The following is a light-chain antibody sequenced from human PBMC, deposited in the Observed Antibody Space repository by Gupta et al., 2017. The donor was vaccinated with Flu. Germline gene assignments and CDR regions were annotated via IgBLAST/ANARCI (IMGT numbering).Light chain of an antibody. J-gene: IGLJ2*01. CDR3: QSYDSSLSGSRV. CDR1: SSNIGAGYD. Sequence: QAVLTQPPAVSGSPGQRVTISCTGSSSNIGAGYDVHWYQQLPGTAPNLLIYGNSNRPSGVPDRFSVSKSGTSASLAITXLXAEDEAXYYCQSYDSSLSGSRVFGGGTKLTVL. V-gene: IGLV1-40*01. CDR2: GNS.